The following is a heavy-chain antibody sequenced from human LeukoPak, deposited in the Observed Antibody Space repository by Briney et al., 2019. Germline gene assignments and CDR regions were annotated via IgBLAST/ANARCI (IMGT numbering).Heavy chain of an antibody. D-gene: IGHD6-13*01. V-gene: IGHV1-3*01. CDR2: VSGGKGNT. CDR1: GYIFTNYD. CDR3: AGSSQYYFDY. Sequence: ASVTVSCTTSGYIFTNYDINWVRQAPGQGLEWMGWVSGGKGNTKYSEKFQGRITITRDTSATTAYLELSSLRSEDTAVYYCAGSSQYYFDYWGQGTLVTVSS. J-gene: IGHJ4*02.